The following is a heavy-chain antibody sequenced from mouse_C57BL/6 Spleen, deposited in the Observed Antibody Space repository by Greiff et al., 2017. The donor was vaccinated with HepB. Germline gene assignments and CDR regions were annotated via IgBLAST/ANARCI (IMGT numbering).Heavy chain of an antibody. Sequence: VQLQQSGAELVRPGASVKLSCKASGYTFTDYYINWVKQRPGQGLEWIARIYPGSGNTYYNEKFKGKATLTAEKSSSTAYMQLSSLTSEDSAVYFCAREDGYYVGDYWGQGTSVTVSS. CDR3: AREDGYYVGDY. V-gene: IGHV1-76*01. J-gene: IGHJ4*01. CDR2: IYPGSGNT. CDR1: GYTFTDYY. D-gene: IGHD2-3*01.